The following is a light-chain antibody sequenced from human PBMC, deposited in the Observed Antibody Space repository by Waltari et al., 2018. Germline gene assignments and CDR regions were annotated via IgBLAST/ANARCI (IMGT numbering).Light chain of an antibody. CDR1: RSNIGSHP. CDR3: AAWDDSLNGPA. CDR2: RDD. J-gene: IGLJ2*01. Sequence: QSVLTQPPSASGTPGQSVALSCSGSRSNIGSHPVSWYQKFPGTAPKTPIYRDDQRRPGAPDRFSGSKSGTSASLAISGLQSDDEADYFCAAWDDSLNGPAFGGGTRLTVL. V-gene: IGLV1-44*01.